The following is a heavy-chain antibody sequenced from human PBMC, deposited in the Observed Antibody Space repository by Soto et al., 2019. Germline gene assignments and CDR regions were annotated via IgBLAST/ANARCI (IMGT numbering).Heavy chain of an antibody. V-gene: IGHV3-33*01. CDR3: AREVSYYDSSGYYYYFGY. Sequence: GGSLRLSCAASGFTFSSYGMHWVRQAPGKGLEWVAVIWYDGSNKYYADSVKGRFTISRDNSKNTLYLQMNSLRAEDTAVYYCAREVSYYDSSGYYYYFGYWGQGTLVTVSS. CDR2: IWYDGSNK. D-gene: IGHD3-22*01. J-gene: IGHJ4*02. CDR1: GFTFSSYG.